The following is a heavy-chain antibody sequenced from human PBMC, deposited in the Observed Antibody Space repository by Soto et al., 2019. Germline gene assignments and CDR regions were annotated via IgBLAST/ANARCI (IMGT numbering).Heavy chain of an antibody. CDR3: ARQYGARWWSQPNPHNLYYWFDP. CDR2: IYYSGST. V-gene: IGHV4-39*01. D-gene: IGHD2-15*01. CDR1: GGSISSSSYY. J-gene: IGHJ5*02. Sequence: SETLSLTCTVSGGSISSSSYYWGWIRQPPGKGLEWIGSIYYSGSTYYNPSLKSRVPISVDTSKNQFSLKLSSVTAADTAVYYCARQYGARWWSQPNPHNLYYWFDPWGQGTLVTVSS.